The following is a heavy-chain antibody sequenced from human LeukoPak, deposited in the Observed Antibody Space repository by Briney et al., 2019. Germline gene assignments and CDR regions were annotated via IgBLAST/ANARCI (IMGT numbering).Heavy chain of an antibody. V-gene: IGHV3-53*01. D-gene: IGHD5-24*01. CDR1: GFTVSNNY. CDR3: ARGFAPAYNFGVFDY. J-gene: IGHJ4*02. Sequence: GGSLRLSCAASGFTVSNNYMIWVRQAPGKGLEWVSLFHTGGETEYADSVKGRFTMSRDTSQNTVSLHMNGLRAEDTAVYYCARGFAPAYNFGVFDYWGQGTLVTVSS. CDR2: FHTGGET.